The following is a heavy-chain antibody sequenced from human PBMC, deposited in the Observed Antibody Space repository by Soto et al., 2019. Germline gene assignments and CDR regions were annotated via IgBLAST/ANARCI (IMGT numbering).Heavy chain of an antibody. Sequence: GASVKVSCKASGYTFTSYGISWVRQAPGQGLEWMGWISAYNGNTNYAQKLQGRVTMTTDTSTSTAYMELRSLRSDDTAVYYCARERANHTYYYYYMDVWGKGTTVTVSS. CDR3: ARERANHTYYYYYMDV. CDR2: ISAYNGNT. CDR1: GYTFTSYG. V-gene: IGHV1-18*01. J-gene: IGHJ6*03. D-gene: IGHD5-12*01.